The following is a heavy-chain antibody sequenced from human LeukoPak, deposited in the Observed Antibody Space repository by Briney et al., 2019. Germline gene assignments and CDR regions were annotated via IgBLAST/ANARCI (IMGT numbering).Heavy chain of an antibody. CDR3: ARTGHYQFDS. D-gene: IGHD3-9*01. CDR2: VSIYNDNT. J-gene: IGHJ4*02. CDR1: GNSFTDYD. V-gene: IGHV1-18*01. Sequence: ASVKVSCKASGNSFTDYDFSWVRQAPGQGLEWLGWVSIYNDNTNYAREFQDRITMTTDISTSTAYMELKSPTSDGTAVYFCARTGHYQFDSWGQGTLVTVSS.